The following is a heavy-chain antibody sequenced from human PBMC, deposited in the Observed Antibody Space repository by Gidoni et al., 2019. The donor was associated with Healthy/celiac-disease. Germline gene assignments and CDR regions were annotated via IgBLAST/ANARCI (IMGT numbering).Heavy chain of an antibody. V-gene: IGHV3-30-3*01. CDR2: ISYDGSNK. J-gene: IGHJ6*02. D-gene: IGHD3-16*01. CDR3: ASSGLLGNGMDV. Sequence: QVQLVESGGGVVQPGRSLRLSCAASGLTFSSYAMHWVRQAPGKGLEWVAVISYDGSNKYYADSVKGRFTIARDNSKNTLYLQMNSLRAEDTAVYYCASSGLLGNGMDVWGQGTTVTVSS. CDR1: GLTFSSYA.